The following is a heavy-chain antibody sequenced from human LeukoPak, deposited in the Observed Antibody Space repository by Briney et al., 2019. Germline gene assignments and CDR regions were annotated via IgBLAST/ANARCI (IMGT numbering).Heavy chain of an antibody. CDR1: GGSISSSSYY. D-gene: IGHD4-11*01. Sequence: SETLSLTCTVSGGSISSSSYYWSWIRQPPGKGLEWIGSIYYSGSTYYNPSLKSRVTISVDTSKNQFSLKLSSVTAADTAVYYCVSMTTVLKGSDYWGQGTLVTVSS. CDR2: IYYSGST. CDR3: VSMTTVLKGSDY. J-gene: IGHJ4*02. V-gene: IGHV4-39*01.